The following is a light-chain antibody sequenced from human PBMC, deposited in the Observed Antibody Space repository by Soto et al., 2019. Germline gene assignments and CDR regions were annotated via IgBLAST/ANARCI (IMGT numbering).Light chain of an antibody. CDR2: FGS. CDR1: QSLLHGNGYTY. CDR3: LQVVQTPYS. J-gene: IGKJ2*01. V-gene: IGKV2-28*01. Sequence: DIVMTQSPLSLPVTPGEPASISCRSSQSLLHGNGYTYLNWYLQKPGQSPQLLIYFGSNRASGVPDRFSGSGSGTDFTLKISRVEADDVGLYHCLQVVQTPYSFGPGNKLEIK.